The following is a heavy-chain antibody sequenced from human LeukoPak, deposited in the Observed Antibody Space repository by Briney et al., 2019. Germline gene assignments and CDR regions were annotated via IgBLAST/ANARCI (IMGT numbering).Heavy chain of an antibody. CDR2: IYYSGST. V-gene: IGHV4-39*07. CDR3: ARDRGPAAAIFDY. D-gene: IGHD2-2*01. CDR1: GGSISSSSYY. J-gene: IGHJ4*02. Sequence: PSETLSLTCTVSGGSISSSSYYWGWIRQPPGKGLEWIGSIYYSGSTYYNPSLKSRVTIPVDTSKNQFSLKLSSVTAADTAVYYCARDRGPAAAIFDYWGRGTLVTVS.